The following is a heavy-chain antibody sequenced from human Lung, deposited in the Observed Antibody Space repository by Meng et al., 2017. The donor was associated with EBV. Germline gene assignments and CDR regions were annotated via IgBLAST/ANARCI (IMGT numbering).Heavy chain of an antibody. V-gene: IGHV1-2*06. Sequence: LGQSGVETKKPGTSIKVAWNASGYTFTDYYMHWVRQAPGQGLEWMGRINPNSGGTHYAQKFQGRVTMTRDTSITTAYMELSRLRSDDTAVYYCARSMGSGGWYVDYWGQGTLVTVSS. CDR3: ARSMGSGGWYVDY. CDR1: GYTFTDYY. D-gene: IGHD6-19*01. J-gene: IGHJ4*02. CDR2: INPNSGGT.